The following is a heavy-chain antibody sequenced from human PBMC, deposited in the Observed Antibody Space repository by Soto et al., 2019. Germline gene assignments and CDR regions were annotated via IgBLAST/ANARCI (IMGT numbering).Heavy chain of an antibody. CDR1: GFTFSSYA. D-gene: IGHD2-15*01. CDR2: ISGSGDRA. J-gene: IGHJ4*02. Sequence: GGSLRLSCAASGFTFSSYAMSWVRQAPGKGLEWVSVISGSGDRAYYADSVKGRFTISRDNSKNTLYLQMNSLRAEDTAVYYCARYPYFMYCSGGSCYSYYFDYWGQGTLVTVSS. CDR3: ARYPYFMYCSGGSCYSYYFDY. V-gene: IGHV3-23*01.